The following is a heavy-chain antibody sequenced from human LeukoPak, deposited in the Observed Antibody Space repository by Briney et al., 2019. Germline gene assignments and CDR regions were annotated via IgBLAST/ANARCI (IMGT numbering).Heavy chain of an antibody. V-gene: IGHV5-51*01. CDR3: ARQGRPLGYCSSTSCSDNWFDP. Sequence: GESLKISCKASAYSFTSYWIGGVRHMPRKGLEWMGIIYPSDSDTRYSPSFQGHVTTSAYTSISTAYPQWSSLTASDSGMYYCARQGRPLGYCSSTSCSDNWFDPWGEGTLVTVSS. CDR1: AYSFTSYW. J-gene: IGHJ5*02. D-gene: IGHD2-2*01. CDR2: IYPSDSDT.